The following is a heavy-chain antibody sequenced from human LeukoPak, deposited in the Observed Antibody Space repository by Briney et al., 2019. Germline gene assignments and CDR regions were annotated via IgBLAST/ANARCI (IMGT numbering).Heavy chain of an antibody. CDR3: ARDLKGLRLGNDPPYYFDY. CDR2: ISAYNGNT. Sequence: GASVKVSCKAPGYTFTSYGISWVRQAPGQGLEWMGWISAYNGNTNYAQKLQGRVTMTTDTSTSTAYMELRSLRSDDTAVYYCARDLKGLRLGNDPPYYFDYWGQGTLVTVSS. D-gene: IGHD3-16*01. V-gene: IGHV1-18*01. CDR1: GYTFTSYG. J-gene: IGHJ4*02.